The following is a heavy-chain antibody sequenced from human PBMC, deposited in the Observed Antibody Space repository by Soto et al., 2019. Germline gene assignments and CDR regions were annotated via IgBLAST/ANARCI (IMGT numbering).Heavy chain of an antibody. CDR2: IYYSGST. CDR1: GGSVSSGDYF. D-gene: IGHD3-10*01. J-gene: IGHJ6*02. Sequence: KTSEILSLTCTVSGGSVSSGDYFWSWLRQSPGKRLEWIAYIYYSGSTNYNPSLKSRATISVDTSKSQVSLTLTSMTAADAALYYCARSPNYYYYGFDVWGQGTAVTVSS. CDR3: ARSPNYYYYGFDV. V-gene: IGHV4-61*08.